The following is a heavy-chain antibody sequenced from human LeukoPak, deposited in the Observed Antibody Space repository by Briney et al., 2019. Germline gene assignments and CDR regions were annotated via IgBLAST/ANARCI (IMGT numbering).Heavy chain of an antibody. J-gene: IGHJ3*02. Sequence: SETLSLTCTVSGGSVSSGSYYWSWIRQPPGKGLEWIGEIYHSGSTNYNPSLKSRVTISVDKSKNQFSLKLSSVTAADTAVYYCARVPTSGSYPGIHAFDIWGQGTMVTVSS. CDR1: GGSVSSGSYY. CDR3: ARVPTSGSYPGIHAFDI. CDR2: IYHSGST. V-gene: IGHV4-61*01. D-gene: IGHD1-26*01.